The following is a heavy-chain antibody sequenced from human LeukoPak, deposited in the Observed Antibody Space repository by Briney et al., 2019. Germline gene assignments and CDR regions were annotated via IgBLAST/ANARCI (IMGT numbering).Heavy chain of an antibody. CDR3: ARAPTTYYDFWSGYYTPYYFDY. D-gene: IGHD3-3*01. Sequence: GGSLRLSCAASGFTFSDYHMSWIRQAPGKGLEWVSYISSSGSTIYYADSVKGRFTISRDNAKNSLYLQMNSLRAEDTAVYYCARAPTTYYDFWSGYYTPYYFDYWGQGTLVTVSS. J-gene: IGHJ4*02. CDR2: ISSSGSTI. CDR1: GFTFSDYH. V-gene: IGHV3-11*01.